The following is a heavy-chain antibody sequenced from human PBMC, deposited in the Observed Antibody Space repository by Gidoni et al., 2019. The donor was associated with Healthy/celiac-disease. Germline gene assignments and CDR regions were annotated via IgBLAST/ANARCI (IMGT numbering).Heavy chain of an antibody. CDR1: GASISSSSFY. Sequence: QLQLQESGPGLVKPSETLSLTCTVSGASISSSSFYWAWIRQPPGKGLEWIGSIYYSGSPYYNPSLQSRVTISVDMSKNQVSLKLSSVTAADMAVYYCARLGREVAVAGIDYWGQGTLVTVSS. CDR3: ARLGREVAVAGIDY. V-gene: IGHV4-39*01. D-gene: IGHD6-19*01. J-gene: IGHJ4*02. CDR2: IYYSGSP.